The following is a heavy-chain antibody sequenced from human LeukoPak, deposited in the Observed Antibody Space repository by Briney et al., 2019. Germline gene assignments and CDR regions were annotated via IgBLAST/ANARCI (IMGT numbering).Heavy chain of an antibody. V-gene: IGHV4-34*01. J-gene: IGHJ6*03. D-gene: IGHD3-10*01. CDR3: ARGPMRMVRGLTHYYYCMDV. Sequence: SETLSLTCAVYGGSFSGYYWSWIRQPPGKGLEWIGEINHSGSTNYNPSLKSRVTISVDTSKNQFSLKLSSVTAADTAVYYCARGPMRMVRGLTHYYYCMDVWGKGTTVTVSS. CDR1: GGSFSGYY. CDR2: INHSGST.